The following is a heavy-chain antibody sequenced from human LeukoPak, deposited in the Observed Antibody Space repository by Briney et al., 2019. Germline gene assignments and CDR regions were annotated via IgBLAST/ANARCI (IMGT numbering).Heavy chain of an antibody. CDR2: TYHRSKWYN. J-gene: IGHJ5*02. D-gene: IGHD3-10*01. CDR3: ARDRGGWFDP. Sequence: SQTLSLTCAISGDSVSSNSAAWHWLRQSPSRGPEWLGRTYHRSKWYNDYAVSVKSRITINPDTSKNQFSLQLKSVTPEDTAVYYCARDRGGWFDPWGQGTLVTVSS. CDR1: GDSVSSNSAA. V-gene: IGHV6-1*01.